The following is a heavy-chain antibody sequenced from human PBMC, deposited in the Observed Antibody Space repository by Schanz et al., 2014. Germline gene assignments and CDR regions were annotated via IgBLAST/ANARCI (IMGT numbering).Heavy chain of an antibody. CDR2: ISSTSTYI. CDR3: AIYSSS. J-gene: IGHJ5*02. V-gene: IGHV3-21*01. D-gene: IGHD6-13*01. Sequence: EVHLVESGGGLVQPGGSLRLSCAASGFTFSSYAMSWVRQAPGKGLEWVSSISSTSTYIYYADSVKGRFTISRDNAKNTLHLQMNSLRAEDTAVYYCAIYSSSWGQGTLVTVSS. CDR1: GFTFSSYA.